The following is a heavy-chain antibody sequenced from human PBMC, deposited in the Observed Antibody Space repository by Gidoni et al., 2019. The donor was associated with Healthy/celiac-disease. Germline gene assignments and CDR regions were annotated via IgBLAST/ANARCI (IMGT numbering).Heavy chain of an antibody. J-gene: IGHJ5*02. D-gene: IGHD4-17*01. CDR3: TRDLFGDYGDYYSSDWFDP. CDR2: IRSKAYGGTT. Sequence: EVQLVESGGGLVQPGRSLRLSCTAYGFTFGDYAMSWFRQAPGKGLELVGFIRSKAYGGTTEYAASVKGRFTISRDDSKSIAYLQMNSLKTEDTAVYYCTRDLFGDYGDYYSSDWFDPWGQGTLVTVSS. V-gene: IGHV3-49*03. CDR1: GFTFGDYA.